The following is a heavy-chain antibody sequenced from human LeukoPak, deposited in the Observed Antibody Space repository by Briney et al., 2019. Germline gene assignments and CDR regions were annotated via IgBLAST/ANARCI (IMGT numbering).Heavy chain of an antibody. J-gene: IGHJ4*02. Sequence: SETLSLTCTVSGGSISSYYWSWIRQPPGKGLEWIGYIYYSGRTNYHPSLKSRVTISVDTSKNQFSLKLRSVTAADTAVYYCARLNDFWSGYFRYFDYWGQGTLVTVSS. D-gene: IGHD3-3*01. V-gene: IGHV4-59*01. CDR2: IYYSGRT. CDR1: GGSISSYY. CDR3: ARLNDFWSGYFRYFDY.